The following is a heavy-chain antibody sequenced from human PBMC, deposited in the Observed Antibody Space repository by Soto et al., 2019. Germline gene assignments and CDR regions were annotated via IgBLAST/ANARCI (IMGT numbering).Heavy chain of an antibody. V-gene: IGHV3-23*01. J-gene: IGHJ4*02. CDR1: GFTFSSYA. CDR2: ISGSGGST. CDR3: AKRLPGVAGGYFGY. Sequence: EVQLLESGGGLVQPGGSLRLSCAASGFTFSSYAMNWVRQAPGKGLEWVAAISGSGGSTSDADSVKGRFTISSDNYKNAVYLQMNSLRAEDTGVYSCAKRLPGVAGGYFGYWGQGTLVTVSS. D-gene: IGHD6-19*01.